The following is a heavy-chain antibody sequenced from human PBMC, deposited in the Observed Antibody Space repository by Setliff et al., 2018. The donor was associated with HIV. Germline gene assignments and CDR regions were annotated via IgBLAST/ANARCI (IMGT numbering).Heavy chain of an antibody. CDR2: INPNSGGT. CDR3: ARARGYGYGGFDYYGMDV. J-gene: IGHJ6*02. CDR1: GYTFTSYV. D-gene: IGHD5-18*01. V-gene: IGHV1-2*04. Sequence: ASVKVSCKASGYTFTSYVMHWVRQAPGQGLEWMGWINPNSGGTKYAQKFQGWVTMTRDTSISTAYMELSRLRSDDTAVYYCARARGYGYGGFDYYGMDVWGQGTTVTVSS.